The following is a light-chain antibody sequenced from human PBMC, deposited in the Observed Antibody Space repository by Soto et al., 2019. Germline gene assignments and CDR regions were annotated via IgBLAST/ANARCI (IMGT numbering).Light chain of an antibody. V-gene: IGKV1-12*01. CDR1: QGISSW. J-gene: IGKJ4*01. CDR2: AAS. Sequence: DIQMTQSPSSVSASVGDRVTITCRASQGISSWLAWSQQKPGKAPNLLIYAASSLHSGFPSRFRGSGSGTDFPLTLSSLQPEDCATYYCQQANSFPLPFGGGTKVELK. CDR3: QQANSFPLP.